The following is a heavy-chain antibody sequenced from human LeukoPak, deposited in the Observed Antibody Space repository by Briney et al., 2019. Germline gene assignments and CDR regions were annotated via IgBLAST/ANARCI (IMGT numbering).Heavy chain of an antibody. V-gene: IGHV4-39*01. Sequence: PSETLSLTCTVSGGSISSSSYYWGWIRQPPGKGLEWIGSIYYSGSTYYNPSLKSRVTISVDTSKNQFSLKLSSVTAADTAVYYCARFDSSGWTFDYWGQGTLVTVSS. J-gene: IGHJ4*02. CDR2: IYYSGST. CDR3: ARFDSSGWTFDY. CDR1: GGSISSSSYY. D-gene: IGHD6-19*01.